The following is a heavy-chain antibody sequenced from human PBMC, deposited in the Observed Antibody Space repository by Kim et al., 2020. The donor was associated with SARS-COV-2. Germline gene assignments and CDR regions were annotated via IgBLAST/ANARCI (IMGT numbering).Heavy chain of an antibody. Sequence: STNYNPSLKSRVTMSVDTSKNQFSLKLSSVTAADTAVYYCAVGGATSLDYWGQGTLVTVSS. CDR3: AVGGATSLDY. J-gene: IGHJ4*02. CDR2: ST. V-gene: IGHV4-4*07. D-gene: IGHD1-26*01.